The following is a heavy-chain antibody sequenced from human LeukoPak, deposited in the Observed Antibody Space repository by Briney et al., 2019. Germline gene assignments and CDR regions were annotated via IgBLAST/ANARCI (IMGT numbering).Heavy chain of an antibody. J-gene: IGHJ3*02. Sequence: GGSLRLSCAGSGFAVSSNYMTWVCQAPGKGPEWVSGIYSGGNMFYADSVKGRFTISRDNSKNTLYLQMNSLRAEDTAVYYCARGLSYYGLYAFDIWGQGTMVTVSS. D-gene: IGHD3-10*01. V-gene: IGHV3-53*01. CDR3: ARGLSYYGLYAFDI. CDR2: IYSGGNM. CDR1: GFAVSSNY.